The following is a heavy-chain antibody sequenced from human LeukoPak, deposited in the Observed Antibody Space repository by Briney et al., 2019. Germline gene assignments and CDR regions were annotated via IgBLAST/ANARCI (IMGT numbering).Heavy chain of an antibody. J-gene: IGHJ4*02. CDR2: ISGSGGST. V-gene: IGHV3-23*01. CDR1: GFTFSSYG. Sequence: QPGGTLRLSCAASGFTFSSYGMSWVRQAPGKGLEWVSAISGSGGSTYYADSVKGRFTISRDNAKTTLYLQMNSLRDEDTAVYYCAGDLISGSGSLGYWGQGTLVTVST. CDR3: AGDLISGSGSLGY. D-gene: IGHD3-10*01.